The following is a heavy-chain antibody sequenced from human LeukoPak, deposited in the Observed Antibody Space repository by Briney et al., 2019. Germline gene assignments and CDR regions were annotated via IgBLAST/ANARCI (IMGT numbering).Heavy chain of an antibody. CDR3: ARDDAANWFDP. Sequence: PSETLSLTCTVSGGSISSSSYYWGWIRQPPGKGLEWIGSIYYSGSTYYNPSLKSRVTISVDTSKNQFSLKLSSVTAADTAVYYCARDDAANWFDPWGQGTLVTVSS. D-gene: IGHD2-2*01. CDR1: GGSISSSSYY. CDR2: IYYSGST. J-gene: IGHJ5*02. V-gene: IGHV4-39*07.